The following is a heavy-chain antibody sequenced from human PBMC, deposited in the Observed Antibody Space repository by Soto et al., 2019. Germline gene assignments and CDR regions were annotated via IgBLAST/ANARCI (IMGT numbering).Heavy chain of an antibody. D-gene: IGHD3-3*01. J-gene: IGHJ4*02. Sequence: PSETLSLTCAVSGGSISSSNWWSWVRQPPGKGLEWIGEIYHSGSTNYNPSLKSRVTISVDKSKNQFSLKLSSVTAADTAVYYCARRYYDFWSGYFSTGVFDYWGQGTLVTVSS. CDR1: GGSISSSNW. CDR2: IYHSGST. CDR3: ARRYYDFWSGYFSTGVFDY. V-gene: IGHV4-4*02.